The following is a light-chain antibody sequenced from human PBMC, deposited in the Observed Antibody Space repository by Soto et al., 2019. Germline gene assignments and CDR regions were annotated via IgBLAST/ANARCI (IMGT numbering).Light chain of an antibody. J-gene: IGLJ3*02. Sequence: QSALTQPASVSGSPGQTITISCAGTKFDIGRYNYVSWYRQHPGEAPKLIIFEVNNRPSGIPERFSGSNSGNTATLTISRVEAGDEADYYCQVWDSSSDHWVFGGGTKLTVL. CDR3: QVWDSSSDHWV. V-gene: IGLV2-14*01. CDR2: EVN. CDR1: KFDIGRYNY.